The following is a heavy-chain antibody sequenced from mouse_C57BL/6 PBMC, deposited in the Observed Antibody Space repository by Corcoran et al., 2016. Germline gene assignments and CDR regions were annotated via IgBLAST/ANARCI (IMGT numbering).Heavy chain of an antibody. D-gene: IGHD3-2*02. V-gene: IGHV1-26*01. J-gene: IGHJ4*01. CDR2: INPNNGVT. CDR1: GYTFTDYY. CDR3: ASRQLRLREFYAMDY. Sequence: DVQLQQSGPELVKPGASLKISCKASGYTFTDYYMNWVKLSHGKSLEWIGDINPNNGVTSYNQKFKGNATLTVDKSSSTAYMELRSLTSEDSAGYYCASRQLRLREFYAMDYLGQGTSVTVSS.